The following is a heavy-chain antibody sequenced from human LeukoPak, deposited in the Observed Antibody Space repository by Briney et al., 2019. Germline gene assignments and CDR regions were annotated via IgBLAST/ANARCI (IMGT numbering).Heavy chain of an antibody. CDR1: GGTFSSYA. D-gene: IGHD3-22*01. CDR3: ARFSDYHDSSGYYLDY. V-gene: IGHV1-69*05. Sequence: SVKVSCKASGGTFSSYAISWVRRAPGQGLEWMGGIIPIFGTANYAQKFQGRVTITTDESTSTAYMELSSLRSEDTAVYYCARFSDYHDSSGYYLDYWGQGTLVTVSS. J-gene: IGHJ4*02. CDR2: IIPIFGTA.